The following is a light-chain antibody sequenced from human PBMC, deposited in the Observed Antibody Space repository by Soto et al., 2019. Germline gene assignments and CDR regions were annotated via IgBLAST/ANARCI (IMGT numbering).Light chain of an antibody. V-gene: IGLV2-23*02. J-gene: IGLJ1*01. Sequence: QAVVTQPASVSGSPGQSITISCTGTSSDVGSYNLVSWYQQHPGKAPKLMIYEVSKRPSGVSNRFSGSKSGNTASLTISGLRAEDEADYYCCSYAGNSTFYVFGTGTKLTVL. CDR3: CSYAGNSTFYV. CDR2: EVS. CDR1: SSDVGSYNL.